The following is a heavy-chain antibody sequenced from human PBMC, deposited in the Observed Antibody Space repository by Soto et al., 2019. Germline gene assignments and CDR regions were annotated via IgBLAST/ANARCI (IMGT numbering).Heavy chain of an antibody. D-gene: IGHD3-22*01. CDR3: ARVYYYDSSGYYWYFDL. CDR1: GGSISSYY. Sequence: SETLSLTCTVSGGSISSYYWSWIRQPPGKGLEWIGYIYYSGSTNYNPSLKSRVTISVDTSKNQFSLKLSSVTAADTAVYYCARVYYYDSSGYYWYFDLWGRGTLVTVSS. V-gene: IGHV4-59*01. CDR2: IYYSGST. J-gene: IGHJ2*01.